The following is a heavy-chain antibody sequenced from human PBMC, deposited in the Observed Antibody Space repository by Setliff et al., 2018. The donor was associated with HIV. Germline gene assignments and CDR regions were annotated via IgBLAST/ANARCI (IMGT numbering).Heavy chain of an antibody. V-gene: IGHV4-34*01. J-gene: IGHJ5*02. Sequence: SETLSLTCSVFGGSMNSHYWSWIRQPPGKGLEWIGEINHSGSTNYNPSLKSRVTISVDTSKNQFSLKLSSVTAADTAVYYCARDFNFWSGYYTQSWFDAWGQGTLVTVSS. CDR2: INHSGST. CDR1: GGSMNSHY. CDR3: ARDFNFWSGYYTQSWFDA. D-gene: IGHD3-3*01.